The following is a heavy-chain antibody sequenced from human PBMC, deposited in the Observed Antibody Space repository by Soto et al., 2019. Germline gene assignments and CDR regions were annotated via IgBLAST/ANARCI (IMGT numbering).Heavy chain of an antibody. Sequence: QIQLVQSGAEVKKSGASVKVSCKASGYTFSIYGITWVRQAPGQGLEWMGWIDDYNDNYNGNTNYAQKFQGRVTMTTDTSTNIAYMELRSLRSDDTAVYYCARTSVSNFNWFDSWGQGTLVTVSS. D-gene: IGHD4-4*01. CDR3: ARTSVSNFNWFDS. CDR2: IDDYNDNYNGNT. J-gene: IGHJ5*01. CDR1: GYTFSIYG. V-gene: IGHV1-18*01.